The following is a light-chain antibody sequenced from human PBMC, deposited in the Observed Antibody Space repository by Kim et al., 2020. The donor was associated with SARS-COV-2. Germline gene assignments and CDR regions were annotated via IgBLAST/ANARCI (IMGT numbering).Light chain of an antibody. CDR3: MQSMQLPYS. J-gene: IGKJ2*03. CDR2: EAS. Sequence: QAASISCKSRQSLRQRDVKTFLFWYMQQPGQPPHLLIYEASNRFSGVPDRFSGSGSGTDFTLKISRVEAEDVAVYYCMQSMQLPYSFGQGTKLEI. CDR1: QSLRQRDVKTF. V-gene: IGKV2D-29*01.